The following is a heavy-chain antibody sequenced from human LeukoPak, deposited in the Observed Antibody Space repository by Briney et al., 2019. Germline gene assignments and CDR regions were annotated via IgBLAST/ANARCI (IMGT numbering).Heavy chain of an antibody. CDR2: TWYDGSNK. D-gene: IGHD1-26*01. CDR1: GGTFSSSG. V-gene: IGHV3-33*01. J-gene: IGHJ6*02. CDR3: AGRPLPVSRLYYYGMDV. Sequence: PGRSLRLSCAADGGTFSSSGMHWGRRAPGKGLEWWADTWYDGSNKYYADSLTGRFTTSRDNSKNTPYPQMNSLRAEDTALYYFAGRPLPVSRLYYYGMDVWGQGTTVTVSS.